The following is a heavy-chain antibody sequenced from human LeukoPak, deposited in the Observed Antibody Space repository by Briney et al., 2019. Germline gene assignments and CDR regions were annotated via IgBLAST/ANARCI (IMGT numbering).Heavy chain of an antibody. CDR2: IYYSGST. J-gene: IGHJ4*02. V-gene: IGHV4-59*11. D-gene: IGHD2-21*01. CDR3: ARGFPSINDY. Sequence: SETLSLTCTVSGGSISSHYWSWIRQPPGKGLEWIGYIYYSGSTYYNPSLKSRVTISVDTSKNQFSLKLSSVTAADTAVYYCARGFPSINDYWGQGTLVTVSS. CDR1: GGSISSHY.